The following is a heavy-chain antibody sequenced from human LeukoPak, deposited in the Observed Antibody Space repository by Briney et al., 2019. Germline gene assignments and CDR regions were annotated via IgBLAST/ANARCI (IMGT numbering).Heavy chain of an antibody. CDR1: AGSFSGYY. D-gene: IGHD1-26*01. Sequence: PSETLSLTCAVYAGSFSGYYWSWIRQPPGKGLEWIGEINHSGSTNYNPSLKSRVTISVDTSKNQFSLKLSSVTAADTAVYYCAISIVGAANWFDPWGQGTLVTVSS. J-gene: IGHJ5*02. CDR2: INHSGST. V-gene: IGHV4-34*01. CDR3: AISIVGAANWFDP.